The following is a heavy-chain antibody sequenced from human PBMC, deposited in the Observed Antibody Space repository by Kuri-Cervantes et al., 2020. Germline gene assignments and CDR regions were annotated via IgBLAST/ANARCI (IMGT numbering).Heavy chain of an antibody. CDR1: GFTFSSYW. CDR2: IKTDGSII. CDR3: VRDGVAPDYHYYMDV. Sequence: LSLTCAASGFTFSSYWMHWVRQALGKGLVWVSRIKTDGSIINYADSVKGRFTVSRDNAKNTLYLQMNSLRAEDAAVYYCVRDGVAPDYHYYMDVWGKGTTVTVSS. J-gene: IGHJ6*03. D-gene: IGHD2-15*01. V-gene: IGHV3-74*01.